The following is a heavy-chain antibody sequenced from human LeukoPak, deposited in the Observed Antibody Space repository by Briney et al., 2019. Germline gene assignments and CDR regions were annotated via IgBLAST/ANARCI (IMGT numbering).Heavy chain of an antibody. CDR1: GDTFSSYA. CDR2: IIPILGIA. V-gene: IGHV1-69*04. D-gene: IGHD3-22*01. J-gene: IGHJ4*02. Sequence: ASVKVSCKASGDTFSSYAISWVRQAPGQGLEWMGRIIPILGIANYAQKFQGRVTITADKSTSTAYMELSSLRSEDTAVYYCARDIYDSSGYTPGFDYWGQGTLVTVSS. CDR3: ARDIYDSSGYTPGFDY.